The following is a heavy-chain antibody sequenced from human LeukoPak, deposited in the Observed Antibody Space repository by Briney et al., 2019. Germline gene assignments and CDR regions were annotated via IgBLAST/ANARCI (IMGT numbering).Heavy chain of an antibody. D-gene: IGHD6-13*01. Sequence: GGSLRLSCAASGFTFSSYSMNWARQAPGKGLEWVSSISSSSSYIYYADSVKGRFTISRDNAKNSLYLQMNSLRAEDTAVYYCARDAAAGTFGYWGQGTLVTVSS. CDR2: ISSSSSYI. J-gene: IGHJ4*02. V-gene: IGHV3-21*01. CDR3: ARDAAAGTFGY. CDR1: GFTFSSYS.